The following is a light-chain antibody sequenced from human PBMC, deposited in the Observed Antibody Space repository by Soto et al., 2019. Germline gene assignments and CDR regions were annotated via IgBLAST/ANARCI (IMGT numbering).Light chain of an antibody. CDR1: ALPKQY. CDR2: KDS. Sequence: SYELTQPPSVSVSPGQTARITCSGDALPKQYAYWYQQKPGQAPVLVIYKDSERPSGIPERFSGSSSGTTVTLTISGVQAEDEADYYCQSADSSGTPVVFGGGTNSPS. J-gene: IGLJ2*01. CDR3: QSADSSGTPVV. V-gene: IGLV3-25*02.